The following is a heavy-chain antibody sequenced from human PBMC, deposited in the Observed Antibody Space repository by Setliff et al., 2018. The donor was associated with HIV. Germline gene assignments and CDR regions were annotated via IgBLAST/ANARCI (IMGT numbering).Heavy chain of an antibody. J-gene: IGHJ4*02. CDR3: ARSLSGSGSYLDY. CDR2: ITHSRST. Sequence: NPSETLSLTCAVYTGSFSGYYWSWIRQPPGKGLEWIGEITHSRSTNYNPSLKSRATISVDTSKNHFSLKLTSLTAADTAVYYCARSLSGSGSYLDYWGQG. V-gene: IGHV4-34*01. D-gene: IGHD3-10*01. CDR1: TGSFSGYY.